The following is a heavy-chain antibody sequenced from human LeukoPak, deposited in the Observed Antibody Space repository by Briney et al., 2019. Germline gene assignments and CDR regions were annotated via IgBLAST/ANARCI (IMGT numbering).Heavy chain of an antibody. J-gene: IGHJ3*02. Sequence: GGSLRLSCAASGFTVSSNYMSWVRQAPGKGLDWVSTIRGNGDTTYYADSVKGRFTISRDNSKNTLYLQMNSLGAEDTAVYYCARTHYYDSSGYSYAFDMWGQGTMVTVSS. CDR2: IRGNGDTT. D-gene: IGHD3-22*01. CDR1: GFTVSSNY. V-gene: IGHV3-23*01. CDR3: ARTHYYDSSGYSYAFDM.